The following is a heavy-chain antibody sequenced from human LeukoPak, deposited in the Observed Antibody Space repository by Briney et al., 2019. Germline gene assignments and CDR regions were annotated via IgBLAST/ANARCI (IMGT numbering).Heavy chain of an antibody. CDR3: AKVGSQGDYGMDV. D-gene: IGHD3-16*01. Sequence: PGRSLRLSCAASGFTFDDYAMHWVRQAPGKGLEWVSSISWNSGSIGYADSVKGRFTISRDNAKNSLYLQMNSLRAEDTALYYCAKVGSQGDYGMDVWGQGTTVTVSS. CDR1: GFTFDDYA. V-gene: IGHV3-9*01. J-gene: IGHJ6*02. CDR2: ISWNSGSI.